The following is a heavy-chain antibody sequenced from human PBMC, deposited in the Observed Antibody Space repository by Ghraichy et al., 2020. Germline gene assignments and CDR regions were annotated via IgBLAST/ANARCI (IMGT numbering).Heavy chain of an antibody. Sequence: GESLNISCAASGFSVSSNYMSWVRQAPGKGLEWVSVVYSDGRTYYADSVKGRFTISRDNSKNTLYLQMNSLRAEDTAVYYCARGGTLDWGQGTLVTVSS. CDR2: VYSDGRT. CDR3: ARGGTLD. D-gene: IGHD1-26*01. CDR1: GFSVSSNY. J-gene: IGHJ4*02. V-gene: IGHV3-53*01.